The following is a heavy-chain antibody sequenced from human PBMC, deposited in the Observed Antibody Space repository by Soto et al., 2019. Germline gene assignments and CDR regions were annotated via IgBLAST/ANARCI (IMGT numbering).Heavy chain of an antibody. V-gene: IGHV4-59*12. CDR1: GGSFTTYF. CDR2: IHYDETT. D-gene: IGHD3-22*01. Sequence: SETLSLTCTVSGGSFTTYFWNWVRQPPGKGLEWIASIHYDETTNYNPSLKSRVTISVDMSKNQFSLKLTSVTAADTAVYYCARAPIYYDSSGLHYWGQGTLVTVSS. J-gene: IGHJ4*02. CDR3: ARAPIYYDSSGLHY.